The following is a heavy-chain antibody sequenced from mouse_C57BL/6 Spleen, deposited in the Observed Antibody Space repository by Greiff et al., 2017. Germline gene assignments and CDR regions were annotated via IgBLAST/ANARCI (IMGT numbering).Heavy chain of an antibody. V-gene: IGHV3-1*01. J-gene: IGHJ4*01. D-gene: IGHD2-2*01. CDR1: GYSITSGYD. Sequence: EVQLQESGPGMVKPSQSLSLTCTVTGYSITSGYDWHWIRHFPGNKLEWMGYISYSGSTNYNPSLKSRISITHDTSKNHFFLKLNSVTTEDTATYYCARAGSYYAMDYWGQGTSVTVSS. CDR3: ARAGSYYAMDY. CDR2: ISYSGST.